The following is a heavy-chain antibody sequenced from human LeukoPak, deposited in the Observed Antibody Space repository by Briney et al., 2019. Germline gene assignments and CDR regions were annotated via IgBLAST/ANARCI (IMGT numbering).Heavy chain of an antibody. D-gene: IGHD2-15*01. CDR3: ARGGSSEYFDY. Sequence: PGRSLRLSCAASGFTFSSYAMHWVRQAPGKGLEWVAVISYDGSNKYYADSVKGRFTISRDNSKNTLYLQMNSLRAEDTAVYYCARGGSSEYFDYWGQGTLVTVSS. CDR2: ISYDGSNK. CDR1: GFTFSSYA. J-gene: IGHJ4*02. V-gene: IGHV3-30*04.